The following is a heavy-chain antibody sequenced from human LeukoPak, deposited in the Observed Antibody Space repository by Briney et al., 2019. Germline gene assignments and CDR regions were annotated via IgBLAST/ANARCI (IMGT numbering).Heavy chain of an antibody. V-gene: IGHV3-11*01. Sequence: GGSPRLSCADSGFTFSDYYMSCMPHALGRGLEWVSYISISGSTIYYADSVRGRFTISRDNAKNTLYLQMKIRRAETTAAYNCARTLSMVRGVKAPTPIFDDGSQASLVTVPS. J-gene: IGHJ4*02. CDR1: GFTFSDYY. D-gene: IGHD3-10*01. CDR2: ISISGSTI. CDR3: ARTLSMVRGVKAPTPIFDD.